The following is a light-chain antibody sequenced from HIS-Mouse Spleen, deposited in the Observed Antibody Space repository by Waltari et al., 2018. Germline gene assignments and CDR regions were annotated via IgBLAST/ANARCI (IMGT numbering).Light chain of an antibody. Sequence: QSALTQPASASRSPGHSITISYPGTSSDVGRYNLVSWYQQHPGTAPKLMIYEGSKRPSGVSNRFSGSKSGNTASLTISGLQAEDEADYYCCSYAGSSTWVFGGGTKLTVL. CDR2: EGS. V-gene: IGLV2-23*01. CDR3: CSYAGSSTWV. J-gene: IGLJ3*02. CDR1: SSDVGRYNL.